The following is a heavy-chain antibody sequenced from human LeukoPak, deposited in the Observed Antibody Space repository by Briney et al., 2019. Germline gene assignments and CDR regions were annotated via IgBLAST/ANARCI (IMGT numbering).Heavy chain of an antibody. D-gene: IGHD4-17*01. CDR3: TRALRPYGDYDWFDP. CDR1: GFTFSGSA. Sequence: GGSLRLSCAASGFTFSGSAMHWSPKPSGKGLEGVGGIRSKANSYATAYAASVKGRFTISRDDSKNTAYLQMNSLKTEDTAVYYCTRALRPYGDYDWFDPWGQGTLVTVSS. CDR2: IRSKANSYAT. V-gene: IGHV3-73*01. J-gene: IGHJ5*02.